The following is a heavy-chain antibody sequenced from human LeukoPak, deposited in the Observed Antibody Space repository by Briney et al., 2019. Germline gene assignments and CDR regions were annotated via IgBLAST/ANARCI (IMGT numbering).Heavy chain of an antibody. CDR3: ASLGHVRATRFYYFDY. CDR2: IYTSDNT. D-gene: IGHD1-26*01. V-gene: IGHV4-61*09. Sequence: SETLSLTCTVSSVSISGSYYWSWIRQPAGEGLEWIGHIYTSDNTNYNPSLKSRVTMSVDTSKNQFSLKLSSVTAADTAVYYCASLGHVRATRFYYFDYWGQGTLVTVSS. CDR1: SVSISGSYY. J-gene: IGHJ4*02.